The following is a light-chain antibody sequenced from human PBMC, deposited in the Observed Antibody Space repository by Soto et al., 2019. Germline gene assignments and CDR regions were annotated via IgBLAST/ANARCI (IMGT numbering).Light chain of an antibody. Sequence: QSALTQPASVSGSPGQSITISCTGTSSDVGGYKFVSWYQQHPGKVPKLMIYEVSNRPSGVSDRFSGSKSGNTASLTISGLQAEDEADYYCSSYTTTNTAVLFGGGTKVTVL. V-gene: IGLV2-14*01. CDR2: EVS. CDR3: SSYTTTNTAVL. CDR1: SSDVGGYKF. J-gene: IGLJ2*01.